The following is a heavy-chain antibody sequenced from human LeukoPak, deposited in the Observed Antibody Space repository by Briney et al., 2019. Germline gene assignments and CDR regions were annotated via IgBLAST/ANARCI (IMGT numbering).Heavy chain of an antibody. CDR2: IYTSGST. CDR3: ARHALLHGGSY. CDR1: GGSISSGSYY. Sequence: SQTLSLTCTVSGGSISSGSYYWSWIRQPAGKGLEWIGRIYTSGSTNCNPSLKSRVTISVDTSKNQFSLKLSSVTAADTAVYYCARHALLHGGSYWGQGTLVTVSS. D-gene: IGHD2-15*01. V-gene: IGHV4-61*02. J-gene: IGHJ4*02.